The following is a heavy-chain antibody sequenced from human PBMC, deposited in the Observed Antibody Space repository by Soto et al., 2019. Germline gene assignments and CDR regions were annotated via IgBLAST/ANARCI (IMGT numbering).Heavy chain of an antibody. CDR3: AKRYYYDGSGPYGMDV. V-gene: IGHV3-23*01. D-gene: IGHD3-22*01. CDR2: ISASGGST. CDR1: GFTFSSYG. Sequence: GGSLRLSCAASGFTFSSYGMSWVRQAPGKGLEWVSSISASGGSTYYADSVKGRFTISRDNSKNTLYLQMNGLRAEDTAVYYCAKRYYYDGSGPYGMDVWGQGTTVTVSS. J-gene: IGHJ6*02.